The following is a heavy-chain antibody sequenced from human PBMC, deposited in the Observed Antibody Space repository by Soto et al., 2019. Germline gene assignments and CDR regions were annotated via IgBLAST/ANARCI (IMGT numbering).Heavy chain of an antibody. CDR1: GGTFSSYA. J-gene: IGHJ3*02. D-gene: IGHD6-13*01. Sequence: QVQLVQSGAEVKKPGSSVKVSCKASGGTFSSYAISWVRQAPGQGLEWMGGIIPIFGTANYAQKFQGRVTITADESTSTAYMELSSLRSEDTAVYYCARDRWIAAAGTKFAFDIWGQGTMVTVSS. V-gene: IGHV1-69*01. CDR3: ARDRWIAAAGTKFAFDI. CDR2: IIPIFGTA.